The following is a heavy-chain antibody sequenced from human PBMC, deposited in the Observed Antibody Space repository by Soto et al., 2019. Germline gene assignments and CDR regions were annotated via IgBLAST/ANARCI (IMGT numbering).Heavy chain of an antibody. J-gene: IGHJ4*02. V-gene: IGHV3-30*18. CDR3: AKEYSGYSYYFDY. CDR1: GFTFSSYG. Sequence: QVQLVESGGGVVQPGRSLRLSCAASGFTFSSYGMHWVRQAPGKGLEWVAVISYDGSNKYYADSVKGRFTISRDNSKNTLYLQMNSLRAEDTAVYYCAKEYSGYSYYFDYWGQGTLVTVSS. D-gene: IGHD5-12*01. CDR2: ISYDGSNK.